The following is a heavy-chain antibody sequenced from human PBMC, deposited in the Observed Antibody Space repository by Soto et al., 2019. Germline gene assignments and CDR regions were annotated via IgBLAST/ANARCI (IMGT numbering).Heavy chain of an antibody. J-gene: IGHJ4*02. CDR1: GFTFSSYS. V-gene: IGHV3-48*02. CDR2: ISSSSTI. D-gene: IGHD3-9*01. Sequence: SGGSLRLSCAASGFTFSSYSMNWVRPAPGKGLEWVSYISSSSTIYYADSVKGRFTISRDNAKNSLYLQMNSLRDEDTAVYYCERVFYWEERPPDYWGQGTLVTVSS. CDR3: ERVFYWEERPPDY.